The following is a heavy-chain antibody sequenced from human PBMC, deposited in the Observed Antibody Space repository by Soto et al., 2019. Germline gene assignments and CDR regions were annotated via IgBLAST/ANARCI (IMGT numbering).Heavy chain of an antibody. CDR2: INPNSGGT. CDR3: ARDLNYYDSSGYYSYYYYGMDV. CDR1: GYTFTGYY. D-gene: IGHD3-22*01. J-gene: IGHJ6*02. Sequence: ASVKVSCKASGYTFTGYYMHWVRQAPGQGLEWMGWINPNSGGTNYAQKLQGWVTMTRDTSISTAYMELSRLRSDDTAVYYCARDLNYYDSSGYYSYYYYGMDVWGQGTTVTVSS. V-gene: IGHV1-2*04.